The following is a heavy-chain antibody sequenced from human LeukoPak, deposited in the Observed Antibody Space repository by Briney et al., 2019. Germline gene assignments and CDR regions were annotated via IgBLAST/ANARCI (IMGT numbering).Heavy chain of an antibody. V-gene: IGHV3-23*01. D-gene: IGHD4-23*01. CDR3: AKACSLTTIVTPAFDF. J-gene: IGHJ4*02. CDR1: GFTYSNFA. Sequence: GGSLRLSCAAPGFTYSNFAMACVRQPPRNGLEWVSAISQSAGSTYYADSVKGRFTISRANSKNTLDLQLTSLRTADTAVYYCAKACSLTTIVTPAFDFWGQGTLVTVSS. CDR2: ISQSAGST.